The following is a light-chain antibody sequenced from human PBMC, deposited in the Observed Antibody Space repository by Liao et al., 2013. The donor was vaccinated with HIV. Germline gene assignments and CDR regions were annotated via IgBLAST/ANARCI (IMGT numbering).Light chain of an antibody. CDR2: YNS. J-gene: IGLJ2*01. CDR1: NIGSKS. V-gene: IGLV3-21*01. Sequence: SYVLTQPPSVSVAPGKTARIPCGGNNIGSKSVHWYQQKPGQAPVLLIYYNSDRPSGIPERFSGSNSGNTATLTISRVEVGDEADYYCQAWDSSTAVFGGGTKLTVL. CDR3: QAWDSSTAV.